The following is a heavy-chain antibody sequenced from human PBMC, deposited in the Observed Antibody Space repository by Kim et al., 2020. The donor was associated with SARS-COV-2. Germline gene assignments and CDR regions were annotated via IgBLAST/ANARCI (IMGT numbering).Heavy chain of an antibody. CDR1: GFTFSAYA. CDR3: ARVGSGPNVGRDDFGS. V-gene: IGHV3-23*01. Sequence: GGSLRLSCAASGFTFSAYAMSWFRQAPGKGLEWVASLSGGGGTTYYADSVKGRFTISRDNSANMLFLQMNTLRAEDTAIYYCARVGSGPNVGRDDFGSWGQGTLVTVSP. D-gene: IGHD1-26*01. J-gene: IGHJ4*02. CDR2: LSGGGGTT.